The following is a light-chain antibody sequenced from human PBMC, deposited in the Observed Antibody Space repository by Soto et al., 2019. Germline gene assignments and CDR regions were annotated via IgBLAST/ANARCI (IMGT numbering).Light chain of an antibody. J-gene: IGLJ2*01. CDR3: AAWDNSLSALV. CDR2: TNN. Sequence: QAVVTQPPSASGTPGQRVTISCSGSSSNIGSNTVNWYQQLPGTAPKLFIHTNNQRPSGVPDRFSGSKSGTSGSLAISGLQSEDEADYYCAAWDNSLSALVFGGGTKLTVL. CDR1: SSNIGSNT. V-gene: IGLV1-44*01.